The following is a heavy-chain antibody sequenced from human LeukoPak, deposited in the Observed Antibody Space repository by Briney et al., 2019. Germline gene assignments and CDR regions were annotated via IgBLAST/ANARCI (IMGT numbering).Heavy chain of an antibody. Sequence: SETLSLTCAVSGGSISSNKWWSWLRQAPGKGLEWLGEVVHSGSTNYNPSLKSRVTISVDKSKNQFSLRLSSVTAADTAVYYCARDVGIVVVNLGYNWFDPWGQGTLVTVSS. CDR3: ARDVGIVVVNLGYNWFDP. CDR2: VVHSGST. D-gene: IGHD3-22*01. CDR1: GGSISSNKW. V-gene: IGHV4-4*02. J-gene: IGHJ5*02.